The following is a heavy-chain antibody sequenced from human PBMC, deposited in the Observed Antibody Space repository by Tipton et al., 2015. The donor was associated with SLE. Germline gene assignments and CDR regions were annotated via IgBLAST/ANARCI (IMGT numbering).Heavy chain of an antibody. CDR3: ARVGSSHYYYYYYLDV. Sequence: TLSLTCTVSGGSISSSSYYWGWIRQPPGKGLEWIGSIYYSGSTYYNPSLKSRVTISVDTSKNQFSLKLSSVTAADTAVYYCARVGSSHYYYYYYLDVWGKGTTVTVSS. J-gene: IGHJ6*03. V-gene: IGHV4-39*07. CDR1: GGSISSSSYY. D-gene: IGHD6-6*01. CDR2: IYYSGST.